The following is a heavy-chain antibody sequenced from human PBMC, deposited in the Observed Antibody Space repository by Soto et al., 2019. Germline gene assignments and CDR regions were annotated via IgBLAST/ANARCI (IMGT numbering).Heavy chain of an antibody. J-gene: IGHJ5*02. Sequence: GKGLEWIGYIYHSGSTYYNPSLKSRVTISVDRSKNQFSLKLSSVTAADPAVYXXXXXXXXXXXXNWFDPWGQGTLVTVSS. CDR3: XXXXXXXXXXNWFDP. V-gene: IGHV4-30-2*01. CDR2: IYHSGST.